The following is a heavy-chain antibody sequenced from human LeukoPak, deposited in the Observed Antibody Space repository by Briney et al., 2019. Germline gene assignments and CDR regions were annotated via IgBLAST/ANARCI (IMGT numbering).Heavy chain of an antibody. Sequence: GGSLRLSCAASGFTFSSYWVSWVRQAPGKGLEWVANIKQDGSEKYYVDSVKGRFTISRDNAKNSLYLQMNSLRAEDTAVYYCARRITVFGVVMRYFDLWGRGTLVTVSS. D-gene: IGHD3-3*01. CDR1: GFTFSSYW. V-gene: IGHV3-7*01. J-gene: IGHJ2*01. CDR2: IKQDGSEK. CDR3: ARRITVFGVVMRYFDL.